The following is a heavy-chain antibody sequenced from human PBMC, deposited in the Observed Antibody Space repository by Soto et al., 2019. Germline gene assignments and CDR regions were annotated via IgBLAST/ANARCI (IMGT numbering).Heavy chain of an antibody. J-gene: IGHJ5*02. V-gene: IGHV1-69*01. D-gene: IGHD6-13*01. Sequence: QVQLVQSGAEVKKPGSSVKVSCKASVGTFSSYAISWVRQAPGQGLEWMGGIIPIFGTANYAQKFQGRVTITADESTSTAYMELSSLISEYTAVYYCARTSDVAADNWFDPWGKGTLVTVSS. CDR1: VGTFSSYA. CDR2: IIPIFGTA. CDR3: ARTSDVAADNWFDP.